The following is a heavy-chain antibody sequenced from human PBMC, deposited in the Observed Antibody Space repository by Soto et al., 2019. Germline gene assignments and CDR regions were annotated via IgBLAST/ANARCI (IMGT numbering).Heavy chain of an antibody. V-gene: IGHV1-58*02. CDR2: IVVGSGNT. CDR3: AADASGYCGGDCYDY. CDR1: GFTFTSSA. J-gene: IGHJ4*02. Sequence: SVKVSCKASGFTFTSSAMQWVRQARGQRLEWIGWIVVGSGNTNYAQKFQERVTITRDMSTSTAYMELSSLRSEDTAVYYCAADASGYCGGDCYDYWGQGTLVTVSS. D-gene: IGHD2-21*01.